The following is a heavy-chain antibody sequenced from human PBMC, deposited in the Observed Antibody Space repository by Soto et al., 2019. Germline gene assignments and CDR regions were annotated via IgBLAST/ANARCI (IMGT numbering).Heavy chain of an antibody. CDR1: GVTLDDYA. J-gene: IGHJ4*02. V-gene: IGHV3-9*01. D-gene: IGHD6-13*01. CDR3: AKASTSLEKEFDY. Sequence: SLRLSCAASGVTLDDYAVHGVRQATGKGLAWVLGVSCNSGSTDYADSVKCRFTISRDNAKNYISLKMYSLRAEDTALYYFAKASTSLEKEFDYWGQGTLVTVPS. CDR2: VSCNSGST.